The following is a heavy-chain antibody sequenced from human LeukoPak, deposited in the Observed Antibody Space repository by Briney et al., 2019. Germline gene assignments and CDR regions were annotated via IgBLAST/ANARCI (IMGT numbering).Heavy chain of an antibody. CDR1: GYTFTGYY. V-gene: IGHV1-2*02. D-gene: IGHD2-2*01. Sequence: GASVKVSCKASGYTFTGYYMHWVRQAPGQGLEWMGWINPNSGGTNYAQKFQGRVTMTRETSISTAYMELSRLRTDDTAVYYCARDVGYCSSTSCYSRMIGAFDIWGQGTMVTVSS. CDR2: INPNSGGT. CDR3: ARDVGYCSSTSCYSRMIGAFDI. J-gene: IGHJ3*02.